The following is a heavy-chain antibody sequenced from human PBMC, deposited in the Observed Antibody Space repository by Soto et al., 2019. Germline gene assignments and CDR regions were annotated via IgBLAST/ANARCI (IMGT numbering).Heavy chain of an antibody. D-gene: IGHD3-16*01. CDR2: INPDGSST. J-gene: IGHJ4*02. CDR1: GFTFSSNW. V-gene: IGHV3-74*01. CDR3: TRDTFGPNDY. Sequence: EVQLVESGGGLVQPGGSLRLSCAASGFTFSSNWMHWVRQAPGKGLVWISRINPDGSSTNYADSVKGRFTISRDNAKNTLYLQMNSLRVEDTAVYYCTRDTFGPNDYWGRGTLVTVSS.